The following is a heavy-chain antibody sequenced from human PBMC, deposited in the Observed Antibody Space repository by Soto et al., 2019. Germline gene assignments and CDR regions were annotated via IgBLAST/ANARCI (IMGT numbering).Heavy chain of an antibody. J-gene: IGHJ4*02. V-gene: IGHV3-33*01. CDR3: AREHSSMFAY. CDR1: GFTFSSYF. Sequence: GRSLRLSCAASGFTFSSYFMHWVRQAPGKGLEWVALIWYDGSNIYYADSVKGRFSISRDNSKNTLYRQMNSLRAEDTAVYYCAREHSSMFAYWGQGALVNVSS. CDR2: IWYDGSNI. D-gene: IGHD2-2*01.